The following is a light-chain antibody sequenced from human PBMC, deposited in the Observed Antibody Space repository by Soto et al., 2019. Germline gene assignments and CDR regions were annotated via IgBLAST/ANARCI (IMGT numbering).Light chain of an antibody. Sequence: EIVVTQSPATVSLSAGERATLSCRASQSVSSYLAWYQQKPGQAPRLLIYDASNRATGIPARFSGSGSGTDFTLTISSLEPEDFAVYYCQQRSNWPSITFGQGTRLEIK. J-gene: IGKJ5*01. CDR1: QSVSSY. CDR3: QQRSNWPSIT. CDR2: DAS. V-gene: IGKV3-11*01.